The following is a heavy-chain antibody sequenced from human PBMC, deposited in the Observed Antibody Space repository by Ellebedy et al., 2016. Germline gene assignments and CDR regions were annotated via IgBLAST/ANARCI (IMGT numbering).Heavy chain of an antibody. CDR1: GGSFSGYY. V-gene: IGHV4-34*01. CDR3: ARGVAVAGAEYFHL. Sequence: SETLSLXXAVYGGSFSGYYWSWIRQPPGKGLEWIGEINHSGSTNYNPSLKSRVTISVDTSKNQFSLSLSSVTAADTAVYYCARGVAVAGAEYFHLWGQGTLVTVSS. J-gene: IGHJ1*01. D-gene: IGHD6-19*01. CDR2: INHSGST.